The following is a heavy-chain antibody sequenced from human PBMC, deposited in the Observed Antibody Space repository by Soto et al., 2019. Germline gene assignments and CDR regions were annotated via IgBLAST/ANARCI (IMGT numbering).Heavy chain of an antibody. V-gene: IGHV3-30*18. CDR3: AKDRVWAVVVPAADYYYYGMDV. CDR2: ISYDGSNK. Sequence: QVQLVESGGGVVQPGRSLRLSCAASGFTFSSYGMHWVRQAPGKGLEWVAVISYDGSNKYYADSVKGRFTISRDNSKNTLYLQMNSLRAEDTAVYYCAKDRVWAVVVPAADYYYYGMDVWGQGTTVTVSS. D-gene: IGHD2-2*01. CDR1: GFTFSSYG. J-gene: IGHJ6*02.